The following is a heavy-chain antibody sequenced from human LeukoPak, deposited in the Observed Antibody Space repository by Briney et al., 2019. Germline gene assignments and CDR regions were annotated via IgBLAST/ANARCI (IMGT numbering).Heavy chain of an antibody. CDR1: GFTFSSYS. J-gene: IGHJ4*02. Sequence: AGSLRLSCAASGFTFSSYSMNWVRQAPGKGLEWVSSIISSSSYIYYADSVKGRFTISRDNAKNSLYLKMNSLRAEDTAVYYCARDRGYCSSTSCYTEIDYWGQGTLVTVSS. D-gene: IGHD2-2*02. CDR2: IISSSSYI. CDR3: ARDRGYCSSTSCYTEIDY. V-gene: IGHV3-21*01.